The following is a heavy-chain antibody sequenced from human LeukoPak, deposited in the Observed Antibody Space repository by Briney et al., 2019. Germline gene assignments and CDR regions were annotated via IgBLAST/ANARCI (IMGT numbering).Heavy chain of an antibody. CDR2: VYSSGVT. D-gene: IGHD3-16*01. V-gene: IGHV4-59*01. J-gene: IGHJ4*02. Sequence: EPSETLSLTCSVSGVSFTSDWWAWVRQPPGKGLEWIGYVYSSGVTSYNPSLKSRVTISVDTSKNQFSLKLSSVTAADTAVYYCARVGRGSYFDYWGQGTLVTVSS. CDR1: GVSFTSDW. CDR3: ARVGRGSYFDY.